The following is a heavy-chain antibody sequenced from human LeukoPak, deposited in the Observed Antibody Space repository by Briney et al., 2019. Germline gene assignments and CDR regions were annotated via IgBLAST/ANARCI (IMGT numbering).Heavy chain of an antibody. D-gene: IGHD2/OR15-2a*01. CDR2: IYYTGST. Sequence: PSETLSLTCAVYGGSFSGYYWSWIRQPPGKGLEWIANIYYTGSTYYNPSLKNRVTISVDTSKNQFSLKVMSLTAADTAVYYCASLKVPGHFDYWGQGTLVTLSS. J-gene: IGHJ4*02. CDR1: GGSFSGYY. CDR3: ASLKVPGHFDY. V-gene: IGHV4-34*01.